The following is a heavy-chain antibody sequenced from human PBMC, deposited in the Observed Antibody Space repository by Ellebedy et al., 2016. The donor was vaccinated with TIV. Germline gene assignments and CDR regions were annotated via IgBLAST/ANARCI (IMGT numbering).Heavy chain of an antibody. V-gene: IGHV4-59*08. CDR1: GGSISNYY. J-gene: IGHJ4*02. CDR3: ARRYSGSSYHYFDY. Sequence: MPSETLSLTCTVSGGSISNYYWDWIRQPPGKGLEGIGYIYNSVITNSNPSLKSRVTMSVDTSKRQLSLKLRSVTAADTAVYYCARRYSGSSYHYFDYWGQGTLVIVSS. D-gene: IGHD1-26*01. CDR2: IYNSVIT.